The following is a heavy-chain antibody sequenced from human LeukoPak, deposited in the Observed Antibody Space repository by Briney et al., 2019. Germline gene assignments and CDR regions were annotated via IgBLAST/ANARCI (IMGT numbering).Heavy chain of an antibody. CDR2: IKQDGSEK. Sequence: GGSLRLSCAASGFTFSNYWMTWVRQAPGKGLEWVGNIKQDGSEKYYVDSVKGRFTISRDNAKNSLYLQMNSLRAEDTAVYYCARDPYSGSYGNYYYSMDVWGKGTTVTISS. J-gene: IGHJ6*03. D-gene: IGHD1-26*01. V-gene: IGHV3-7*01. CDR3: ARDPYSGSYGNYYYSMDV. CDR1: GFTFSNYW.